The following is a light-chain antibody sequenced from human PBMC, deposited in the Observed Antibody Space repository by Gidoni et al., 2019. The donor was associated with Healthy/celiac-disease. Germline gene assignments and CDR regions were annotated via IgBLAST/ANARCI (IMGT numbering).Light chain of an antibody. V-gene: IGLV6-57*04. CDR3: QSYDSSIPWV. J-gene: IGLJ3*02. Sequence: NFMLTQPHLVAKSPGETVTISCTRSSGSIASNHVQWYQQRPGSAPTTVIYEDNQRPSGVPDRFSGSIDSSSNSASLTISGLKTEDEADYYCQSYDSSIPWVFGGGTKLTVL. CDR2: EDN. CDR1: SGSIASNH.